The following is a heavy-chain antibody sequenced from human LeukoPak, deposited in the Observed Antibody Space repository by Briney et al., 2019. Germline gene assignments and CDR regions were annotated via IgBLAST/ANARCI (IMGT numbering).Heavy chain of an antibody. CDR2: IIPIFGTA. D-gene: IGHD3-10*01. CDR1: GGTFSSYA. CDR3: AILTYGSGSSLIDY. J-gene: IGHJ4*02. V-gene: IGHV1-69*05. Sequence: GASVKVSCKASGGTFSSYAISWVRQAPGQGLEWMGGIIPIFGTANYAQKFQGRVTMTRDTSTSTVYMELSSLRSEDTAVYYCAILTYGSGSSLIDYWGQGTLVTVSS.